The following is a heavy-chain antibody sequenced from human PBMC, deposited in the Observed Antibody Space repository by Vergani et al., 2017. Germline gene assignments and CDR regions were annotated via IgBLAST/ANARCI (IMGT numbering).Heavy chain of an antibody. CDR2: ISSSSSYI. D-gene: IGHD3-22*01. J-gene: IGHJ4*02. CDR1: GFTFSSYS. Sequence: EVQLVESGGGLVKPGGSLRLSCAASGFTFSSYSMNWVRQAPGKGLEWVSSISSSSSYIYYADSVKGRFTISRDNAKNSLYLQMNSLRAEDTAVYYCARDAHYYDRGGDYWGQGTLVTVSS. CDR3: ARDAHYYDRGGDY. V-gene: IGHV3-21*01.